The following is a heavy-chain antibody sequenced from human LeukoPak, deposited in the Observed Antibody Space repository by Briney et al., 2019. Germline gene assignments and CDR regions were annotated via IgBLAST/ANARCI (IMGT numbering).Heavy chain of an antibody. CDR2: ISAYNGNT. J-gene: IGHJ6*02. CDR3: ARDQYYYGSGSYYTYYYYYGMDV. D-gene: IGHD3-10*01. CDR1: GYTFTSYG. Sequence: ASVKVSCKASGYTFTSYGISWVRQAPGQGLEWMGWISAYNGNTNYAQKLQGRATMTTDTSTSTAYMELRSLRSDDTAVYYCARDQYYYGSGSYYTYYYYYGMDVWGQGTTVTVSS. V-gene: IGHV1-18*01.